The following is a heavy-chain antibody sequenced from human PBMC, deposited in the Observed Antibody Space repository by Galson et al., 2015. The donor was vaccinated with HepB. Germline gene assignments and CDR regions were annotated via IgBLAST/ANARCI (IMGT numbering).Heavy chain of an antibody. CDR3: VSLDI. V-gene: IGHV3-64D*06. Sequence: SLRLSCAASGFIFCNYAMQWVRQAPGKGLEYVSAIHRDGGDTYYADSVKGRFTISRDNSKNTLYLQMSSLRVEDTAVYYCVSLDICGQGTLVTVSS. CDR1: GFIFCNYA. CDR2: IHRDGGDT. J-gene: IGHJ4*02. D-gene: IGHD2-2*03.